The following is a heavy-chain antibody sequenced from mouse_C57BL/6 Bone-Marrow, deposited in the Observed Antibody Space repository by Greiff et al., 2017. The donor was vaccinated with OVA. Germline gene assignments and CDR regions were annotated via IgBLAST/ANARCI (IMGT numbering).Heavy chain of an antibody. J-gene: IGHJ2*01. CDR2: INPGSGGT. CDR3: ARREGEPWYFDY. D-gene: IGHD2-13*01. Sequence: QVQLQQSGAELVRPGTSVKVSCKASGYAFTNYLIEWVKQRPGQGLEWIGVINPGSGGTNYNEKFKGKATLTADKSSSTAYMQLSSLTSEDSAVYFCARREGEPWYFDYWGQGTTLTVSS. CDR1: GYAFTNYL. V-gene: IGHV1-54*01.